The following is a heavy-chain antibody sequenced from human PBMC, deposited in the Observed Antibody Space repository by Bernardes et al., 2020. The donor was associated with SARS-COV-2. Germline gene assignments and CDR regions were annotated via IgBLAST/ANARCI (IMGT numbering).Heavy chain of an antibody. CDR2: MNPNSGNT. Sequence: AGVKVSCKASGYTFTGYFIHWVRQAPGQGLEWMGWMNPNSGNTGYAQKFQGRVTMTRNTSISTAYMELSSLRSEDTAVYYCARYFHIAAADILIFVYYYGMDVWGQGTTVTVSS. CDR1: GYTFTGYF. J-gene: IGHJ6*02. CDR3: ARYFHIAAADILIFVYYYGMDV. V-gene: IGHV1-8*02. D-gene: IGHD6-13*01.